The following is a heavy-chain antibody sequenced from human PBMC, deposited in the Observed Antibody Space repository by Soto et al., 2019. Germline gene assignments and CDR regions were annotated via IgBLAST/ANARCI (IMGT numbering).Heavy chain of an antibody. CDR1: GFTFSRYS. V-gene: IGHV3-30-3*01. Sequence: QVQLVESGGGVVQTGTSLRLSCAASGFTFSRYSMHWVRQVPGKGLEWVALISYDGGDEFFPDSVKGRFSISRDNAKNTLYLQMSSLRAEDTAVYYCARLSGAYYYHYAMDVWGQGTTVTVSS. CDR2: ISYDGGDE. J-gene: IGHJ6*02. D-gene: IGHD3-10*01. CDR3: ARLSGAYYYHYAMDV.